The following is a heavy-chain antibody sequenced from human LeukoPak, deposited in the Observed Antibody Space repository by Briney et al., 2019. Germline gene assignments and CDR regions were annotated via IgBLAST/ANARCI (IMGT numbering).Heavy chain of an antibody. Sequence: SETLSLTCAVYGGSFSGHYWSWIRQPPGKGLEWIGEINHSGNTNYNPSLKSRVTLSVDTSKNQFSLRLSSVTAADTAVYYCARARGAVAVDSWGQGTLVTVSS. J-gene: IGHJ5*01. D-gene: IGHD6-19*01. CDR1: GGSFSGHY. V-gene: IGHV4-34*01. CDR3: ARARGAVAVDS. CDR2: INHSGNT.